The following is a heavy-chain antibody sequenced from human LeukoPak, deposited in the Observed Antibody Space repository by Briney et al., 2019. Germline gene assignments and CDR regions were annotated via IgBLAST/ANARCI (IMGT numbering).Heavy chain of an antibody. V-gene: IGHV3-23*01. Sequence: PGGSLRLSCASSGFTFSSYAISWVRQAPGKGLEWVSGISGSGGSTYYADSVKGRFTISRDNYKNTLYLQMNSLRAEDTAVYYCAKVASTVATLNWFDPWGQGTLVTVSS. D-gene: IGHD4-11*01. CDR3: AKVASTVATLNWFDP. CDR1: GFTFSSYA. CDR2: ISGSGGST. J-gene: IGHJ5*02.